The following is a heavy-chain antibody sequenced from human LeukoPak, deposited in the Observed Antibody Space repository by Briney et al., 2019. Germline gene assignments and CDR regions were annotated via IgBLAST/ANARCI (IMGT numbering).Heavy chain of an antibody. D-gene: IGHD2-2*01. CDR3: ATEIGYCSSTSCPNWFDP. CDR2: MNPNSGNT. V-gene: IGHV1-8*01. J-gene: IGHJ5*02. Sequence: ASVKVSCKASGYTFTSYDINWVRQATGQGLEWMGWMNPNSGNTGYAQKFQGRVTMTRNTSISTAYMELSSLRSEDTAVYYSATEIGYCSSTSCPNWFDPWGQGTLVTVSS. CDR1: GYTFTSYD.